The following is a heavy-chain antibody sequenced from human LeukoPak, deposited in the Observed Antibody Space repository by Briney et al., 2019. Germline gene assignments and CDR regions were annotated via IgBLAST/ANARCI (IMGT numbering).Heavy chain of an antibody. CDR2: ISTSGVST. Sequence: PGGSLRLSCAASGFTFDSYAMSWVRQAPGKGLEWVSAISTSGVSTYYADSVKGRFTISRDNSDNTLYLQMNSLRAEDTAVYYCAKEVQTWYYYYYMDVWGKGTTVTVSS. J-gene: IGHJ6*03. CDR3: AKEVQTWYYYYYMDV. V-gene: IGHV3-23*01. CDR1: GFTFDSYA.